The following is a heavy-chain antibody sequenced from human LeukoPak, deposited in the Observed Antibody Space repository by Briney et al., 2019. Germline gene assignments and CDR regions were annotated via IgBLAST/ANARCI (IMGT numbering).Heavy chain of an antibody. Sequence: SVKVSCKASGATFSSYAISWVRQAPGQGLEWMGGIIPIFGTANYAQKFQGRVTITTDESTSTAYMELSSLRSEDTAVYYCAIADASITMIVVVRTGAFDIWGQGTMVTVSS. CDR1: GATFSSYA. CDR2: IIPIFGTA. CDR3: AIADASITMIVVVRTGAFDI. V-gene: IGHV1-69*05. J-gene: IGHJ3*02. D-gene: IGHD3-22*01.